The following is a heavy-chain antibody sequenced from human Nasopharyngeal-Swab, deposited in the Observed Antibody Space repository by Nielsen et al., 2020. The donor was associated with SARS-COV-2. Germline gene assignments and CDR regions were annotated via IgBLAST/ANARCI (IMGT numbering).Heavy chain of an antibody. CDR2: ISWNSGIT. CDR3: AKGYDFWSGYPFDY. CDR1: GFTFDDYV. V-gene: IGHV3-9*01. Sequence: GGSLRLSCAASGFTFDDYVMHWVRQAPGKGLEWVSGISWNSGITDYAGSVKGRFTISRDNAKNSLYLQMNSLKAEDTALYYCAKGYDFWSGYPFDYWGQGTLVTVSS. D-gene: IGHD3-3*01. J-gene: IGHJ4*02.